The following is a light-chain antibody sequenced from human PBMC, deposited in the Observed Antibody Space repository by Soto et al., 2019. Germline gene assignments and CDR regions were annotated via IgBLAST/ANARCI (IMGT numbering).Light chain of an antibody. CDR2: AAS. CDR3: QQNYNSPYT. Sequence: DIQMTQSPSSLSPSVGDRVTITCRASQRISNYLNWYQQKPGKAPDLLIFAASSLQSGVPSRFSGSGSGTDFTLTISNLQPEDFATYYCQQNYNSPYTFGQGTKLEIK. J-gene: IGKJ2*01. CDR1: QRISNY. V-gene: IGKV1-39*01.